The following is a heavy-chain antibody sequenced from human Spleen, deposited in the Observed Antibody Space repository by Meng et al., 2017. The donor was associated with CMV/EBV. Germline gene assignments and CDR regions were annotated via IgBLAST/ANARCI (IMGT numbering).Heavy chain of an antibody. J-gene: IGHJ5*02. D-gene: IGHD1-26*01. CDR3: ARDHPSGSYGGWFDP. CDR2: IYYSGST. V-gene: IGHV4-59*01. CDR1: GGSISSYY. Sequence: SETLSLTCTVSGGSISSYYWSWIRQPPGKGLEWIGYIYYSGSTNYNPSLKSRVTISVDTSKNQFSLKLSSETAADTAVYYCARDHPSGSYGGWFDPWGQGTLVTVSS.